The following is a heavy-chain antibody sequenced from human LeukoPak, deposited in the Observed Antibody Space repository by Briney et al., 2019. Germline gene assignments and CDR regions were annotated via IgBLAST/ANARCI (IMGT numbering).Heavy chain of an antibody. D-gene: IGHD2-8*01. CDR3: ARAVNGVWGF. CDR1: GFTFSSYA. J-gene: IGHJ3*01. V-gene: IGHV3-23*01. Sequence: GGSLRLSCAASGFTFSSYAMSRVRRAPGKGLGWVSAISGSGGSTYYADSVKGRFTISRDNSKNTLYLQMNSLRAEDTAVYYCARAVNGVWGFWGQGTMVTVSS. CDR2: ISGSGGST.